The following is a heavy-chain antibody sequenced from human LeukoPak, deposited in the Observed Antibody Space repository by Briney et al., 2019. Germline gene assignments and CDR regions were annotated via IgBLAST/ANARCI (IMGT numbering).Heavy chain of an antibody. Sequence: ASVKVSCKVSGYTLTELSMHWVRQAPGKGLEWMGGFDPEDGETIYAQKFQGRVTMTEDTSTDTAYMELSSLKSEDTAVYYCATVAYCSSTSCRGYFQHWGQGTLVTVSS. V-gene: IGHV1-24*01. D-gene: IGHD2-2*01. CDR1: GYTLTELS. CDR2: FDPEDGET. CDR3: ATVAYCSSTSCRGYFQH. J-gene: IGHJ1*01.